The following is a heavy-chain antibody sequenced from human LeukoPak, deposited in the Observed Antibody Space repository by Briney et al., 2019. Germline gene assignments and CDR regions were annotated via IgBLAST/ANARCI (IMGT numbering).Heavy chain of an antibody. V-gene: IGHV4-34*01. Sequence: PETLSFTCAVYGGSFSGYYWSWIRQPPGKGLEWIGEINHSGSTNYNPSLKSRVTISVDTSKNQFSLKLSSVTAADTAVYYCASRNYYDSSGYSHFDYWGQGTLVTVSS. CDR1: GGSFSGYY. J-gene: IGHJ4*02. CDR3: ASRNYYDSSGYSHFDY. D-gene: IGHD3-22*01. CDR2: INHSGST.